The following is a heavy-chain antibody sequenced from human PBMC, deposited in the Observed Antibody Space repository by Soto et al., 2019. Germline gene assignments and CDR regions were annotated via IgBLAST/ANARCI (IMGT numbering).Heavy chain of an antibody. CDR2: ISGSGGST. CDR3: AKDRSPLIWGRYRYSGFDY. V-gene: IGHV3-23*01. D-gene: IGHD3-16*02. J-gene: IGHJ4*02. Sequence: GGSLRLSCAASRFTFSSYAMSWVRQAPGKGLEWVSAISGSGGSTYYADSVKGRFTISRDNSKNTLYLQMNSLRAVDTAVSYCAKDRSPLIWGRYRYSGFDYWGQGTLVTVSS. CDR1: RFTFSSYA.